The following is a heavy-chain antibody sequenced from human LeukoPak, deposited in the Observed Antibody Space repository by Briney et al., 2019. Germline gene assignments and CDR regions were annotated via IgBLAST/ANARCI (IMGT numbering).Heavy chain of an antibody. CDR1: GGSISSYH. V-gene: IGHV4-59*01. CDR3: AKDSSGWYSSFDY. J-gene: IGHJ4*02. Sequence: PSETLSLTCTVSGGSISSYHWSWIRQPPGKGLEWIGYIYYSGSTNYNPSLKSRVTISVDTSKNQFSLKLSSVTAADTAVYYCAKDSSGWYSSFDYWGQGTLVTVSS. CDR2: IYYSGST. D-gene: IGHD6-19*01.